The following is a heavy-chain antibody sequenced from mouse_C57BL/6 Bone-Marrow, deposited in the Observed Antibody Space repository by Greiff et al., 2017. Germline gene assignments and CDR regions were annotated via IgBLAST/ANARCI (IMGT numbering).Heavy chain of an antibody. CDR3: ARPHYSNYPYYAMDY. D-gene: IGHD2-5*01. Sequence: QVQLQQPGAELVKPGASVKLSCKASGYTFTSYWMHWVKQRPGQGLEWIGMIHPNSGSTNYNEKFKSKATLTVDKSSSTAYMQLSSLTSEDSAVYYCARPHYSNYPYYAMDYWGQGTSVTVSA. CDR2: IHPNSGST. CDR1: GYTFTSYW. J-gene: IGHJ4*01. V-gene: IGHV1-64*01.